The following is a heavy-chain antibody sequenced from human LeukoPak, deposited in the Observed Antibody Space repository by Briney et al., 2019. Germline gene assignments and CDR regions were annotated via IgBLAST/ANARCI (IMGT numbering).Heavy chain of an antibody. CDR2: MNPNSGNT. CDR1: GYTFTSYD. V-gene: IGHV1-8*01. D-gene: IGHD4-17*01. CDR3: ASTRHATVTSFDY. Sequence: ASVKVSCKASGYTFTSYDINWVRQATGQGLEWMGWMNPNSGNTDYAQKFQGRVTMTRNTSISTAYMELSSLRSEDTAVYYCASTRHATVTSFDYWGQGTLVTVSS. J-gene: IGHJ4*02.